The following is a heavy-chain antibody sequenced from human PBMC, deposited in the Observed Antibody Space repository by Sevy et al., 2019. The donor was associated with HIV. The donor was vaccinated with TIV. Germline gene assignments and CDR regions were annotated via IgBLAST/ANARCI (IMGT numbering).Heavy chain of an antibody. CDR1: GFTFSSYS. Sequence: GGSLRLSCAASGFTFSSYSMNWVRQAPGRGLEWVSYISSSSSYIYYADSVKGRFTISRVNANNSLYLQMNSLGAEATAVYYCGGGRAGGYYGGDYFDYWGQGTLVTVSS. J-gene: IGHJ4*02. V-gene: IGHV3-21*01. CDR2: ISSSSSYI. D-gene: IGHD3-22*01. CDR3: GGGRAGGYYGGDYFDY.